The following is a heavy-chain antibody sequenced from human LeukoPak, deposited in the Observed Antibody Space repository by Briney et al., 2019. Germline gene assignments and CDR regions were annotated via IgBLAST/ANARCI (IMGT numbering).Heavy chain of an antibody. D-gene: IGHD1-26*01. Sequence: SVTLSLTCALSTVSGSSGNFWSWVRQPPGEGLEWIGEVHKSGRTNYNPSLKTRVTISIDASKNQLSLELTSVTAADTAVYYCARELRGAPTPGAYWGQGTRVTVSS. CDR2: VHKSGRT. V-gene: IGHV4-4*02. CDR3: ARELRGAPTPGAY. CDR1: TVSGSSGNF. J-gene: IGHJ4*02.